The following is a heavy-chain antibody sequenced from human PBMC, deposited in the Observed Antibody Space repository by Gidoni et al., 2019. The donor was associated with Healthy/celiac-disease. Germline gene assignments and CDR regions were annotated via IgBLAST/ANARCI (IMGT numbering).Heavy chain of an antibody. J-gene: IGHJ6*02. CDR2: ISGSGGST. D-gene: IGHD2-15*01. V-gene: IGHV3-23*01. Sequence: EVQLLESGGGLVQPGGSLRLSCEASGFTFSSYSMSWVRQAPGKGLEWVSAISGSGGSTYYADSVKGRFTISRDNSKNTLYLQMNSLRAEDTAVYYCAKDLAYRASNGMDVWGQGTTVTVSS. CDR3: AKDLAYRASNGMDV. CDR1: GFTFSSYS.